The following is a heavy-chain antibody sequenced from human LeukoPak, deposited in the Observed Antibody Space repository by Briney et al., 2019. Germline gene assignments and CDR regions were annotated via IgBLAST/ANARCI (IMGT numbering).Heavy chain of an antibody. CDR2: IHHSGST. J-gene: IGHJ3*02. V-gene: IGHV4-39*07. D-gene: IGHD5-24*01. CDR3: ATIGHDTFDI. Sequence: KPSETLSLTCTVSGGSISSSSYYWGWIRQPPGGGLEWMGSIHHSGSTYHNPSLKSRVTISVDTSKNQFSLKLSSVTAADTAVYYCATIGHDTFDIWGQGTMVTVSS. CDR1: GGSISSSSYY.